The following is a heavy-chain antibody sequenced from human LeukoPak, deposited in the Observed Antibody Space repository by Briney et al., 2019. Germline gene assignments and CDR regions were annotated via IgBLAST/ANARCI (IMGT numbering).Heavy chain of an antibody. D-gene: IGHD6-13*01. CDR3: ARRISSWYAYYFDY. Sequence: SETLSLTCTVSGGSISSYYWSWIRQPPGKGLEWIGEINHSGSTNYNPSLKSRVTISVDTSKNQFSLKLSSVTAADTAVYYCARRISSWYAYYFDYWGQGTLVTVSS. J-gene: IGHJ4*02. CDR1: GGSISSYY. V-gene: IGHV4-34*01. CDR2: INHSGST.